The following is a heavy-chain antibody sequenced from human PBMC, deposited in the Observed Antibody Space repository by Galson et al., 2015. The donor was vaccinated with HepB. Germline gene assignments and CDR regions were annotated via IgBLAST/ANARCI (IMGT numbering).Heavy chain of an antibody. Sequence: SLRLSCAASGFIFSNFDMIWVRQAPGKGLEWVSAVSNGGDRTYYAASVKGRFTISRDNAKNTVYLQMHSLRAEDTAVYYCAKDLQRSSGWFSVEYWGQGALVTVSS. D-gene: IGHD6-19*01. V-gene: IGHV3-23*01. J-gene: IGHJ4*02. CDR3: AKDLQRSSGWFSVEY. CDR2: VSNGGDRT. CDR1: GFIFSNFD.